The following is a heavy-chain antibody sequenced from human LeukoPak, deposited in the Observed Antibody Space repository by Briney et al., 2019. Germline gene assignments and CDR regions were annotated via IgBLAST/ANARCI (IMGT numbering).Heavy chain of an antibody. J-gene: IGHJ4*02. CDR2: INHSGST. CDR1: GGSLKPYY. V-gene: IGHV4-34*01. CDR3: ARGLGGDASGYYFAS. D-gene: IGHD3-22*01. Sequence: SETLSLTRDVFGGSLKPYYWSRIRESPGRGLEWMGEINHSGSTNYNPSLKDRLTIFLDTSKKQFSLSLRHVTAADTAVFSCARGLGGDASGYYFASWGQGTLVTVSS.